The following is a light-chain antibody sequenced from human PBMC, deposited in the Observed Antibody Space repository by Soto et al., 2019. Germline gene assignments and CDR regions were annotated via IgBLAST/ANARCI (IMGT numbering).Light chain of an antibody. CDR3: QQFSSYPLT. CDR2: DAS. Sequence: EFVLTQSPGTLSLSPGGRAPLSCRASQTVRNNYLAWYQQKPGQAPRLLIYDASSRATGIPDRFSGGGSGTDFTLTISRLEPEDFAVYYCQQFSSYPLTFGGGTKVDIK. J-gene: IGKJ4*01. CDR1: QTVRNNY. V-gene: IGKV3-20*01.